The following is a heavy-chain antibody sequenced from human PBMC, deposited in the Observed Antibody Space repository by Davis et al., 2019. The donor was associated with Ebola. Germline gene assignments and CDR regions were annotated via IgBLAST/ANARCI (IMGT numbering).Heavy chain of an antibody. Sequence: ASVKVSCKASGYTFTSYGISWVRQAPGQGLEWMGWISAYNGNTNYAQKLQGRVTKTTDTSTSTAYMELRSLRSDDTAVYYCARDYGDYAYYYYGMDVWGQGTTVTVSS. V-gene: IGHV1-18*04. CDR3: ARDYGDYAYYYYGMDV. CDR2: ISAYNGNT. J-gene: IGHJ6*02. CDR1: GYTFTSYG. D-gene: IGHD4-17*01.